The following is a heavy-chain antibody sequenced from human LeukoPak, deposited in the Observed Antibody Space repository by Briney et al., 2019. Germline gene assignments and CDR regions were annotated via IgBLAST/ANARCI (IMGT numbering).Heavy chain of an antibody. CDR1: GGSISSYY. CDR3: ARAGYYYDSSAYAIDY. D-gene: IGHD3-22*01. CDR2: ISIRGRT. J-gene: IGHJ4*02. Sequence: SETLSLTCIVSGGSISSYYWSWIRQPAGRGLEWIGRISIRGRTNYNPSLKSRVTMSVDTSKNQFSLKLRSVTAADTAVYYCARAGYYYDSSAYAIDYWGQGTLVTVSS. V-gene: IGHV4-4*07.